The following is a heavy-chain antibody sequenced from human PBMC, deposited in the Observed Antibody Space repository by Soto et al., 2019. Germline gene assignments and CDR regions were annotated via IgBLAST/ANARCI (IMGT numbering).Heavy chain of an antibody. J-gene: IGHJ4*02. V-gene: IGHV3-9*01. CDR3: VRSKGGYSYGTPFDY. CDR2: ISWNSGNI. CDR1: GFTFDDYA. Sequence: EVQLEESGGALVQPGRSLRLSCAASGFTFDDYAMYWVRQVLGKGLEWVSSISWNSGNIGYADSVKGRFTTSRDNAENSLYLQMNSLRPEDTALYYCVRSKGGYSYGTPFDYWGLGTLVTVSS. D-gene: IGHD5-18*01.